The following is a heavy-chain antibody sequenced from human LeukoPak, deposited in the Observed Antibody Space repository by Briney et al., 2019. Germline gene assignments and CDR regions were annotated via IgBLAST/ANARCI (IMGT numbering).Heavy chain of an antibody. J-gene: IGHJ6*02. Sequence: PGGSLRLSCAASGFTFSDYYMSWIRQAPGKGLEWVSYISSSGSTIYYADSVKGRFTISRDNAKNSLYLQMNSLRAEDTAVYYCARDEQLDYGASYGMDVWGQGTTVTVSS. CDR2: ISSSGSTI. D-gene: IGHD4-17*01. CDR1: GFTFSDYY. V-gene: IGHV3-11*01. CDR3: ARDEQLDYGASYGMDV.